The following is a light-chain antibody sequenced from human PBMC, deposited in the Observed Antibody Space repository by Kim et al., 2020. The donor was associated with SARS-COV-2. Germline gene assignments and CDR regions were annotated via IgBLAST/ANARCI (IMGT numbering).Light chain of an antibody. Sequence: DIQMTQSPSTLSASVGDRVTITCRASENIGTWLAWYQQKPGRAPTLLIYLASTLESGVPSRFSGTGSGTEFSLSITSLQPDDCATYYCQHCSRFPYTFGQGTKLEI. CDR2: LAS. V-gene: IGKV1-5*03. J-gene: IGKJ2*01. CDR1: ENIGTW. CDR3: QHCSRFPYT.